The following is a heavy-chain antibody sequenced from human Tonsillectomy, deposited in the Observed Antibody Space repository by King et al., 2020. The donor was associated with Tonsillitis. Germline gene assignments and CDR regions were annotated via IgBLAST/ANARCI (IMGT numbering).Heavy chain of an antibody. CDR1: GFSLNNARMG. D-gene: IGHD6-19*01. J-gene: IGHJ4*02. V-gene: IGHV2-26*01. CDR2: VFSNDAK. Sequence: TLKESGPVLVKPTETLTLTCTVSGFSLNNARMGVSWIRQPPGKALEWLAHVFSNDAKSYNTSLKTRLPISKDTSKSQVVLTMTNMDPVDTATYYCARLIALSGWIEYHYFYYWGQGTLVTVSS. CDR3: ARLIALSGWIEYHYFYY.